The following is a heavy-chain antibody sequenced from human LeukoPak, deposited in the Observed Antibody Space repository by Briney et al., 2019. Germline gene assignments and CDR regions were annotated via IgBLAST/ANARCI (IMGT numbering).Heavy chain of an antibody. CDR2: IYSGGSP. Sequence: GGSLRLSCAASGFTVRSNYMSWVRQVPGKGLEWVSVIYSGGSPYYADSVKGRFTISRDNSKNTLYLQMNSLRAEDTAVYYCARGGSGWYYFDYWGQGTLVTVSS. J-gene: IGHJ4*02. D-gene: IGHD6-19*01. CDR3: ARGGSGWYYFDY. V-gene: IGHV3-53*01. CDR1: GFTVRSNY.